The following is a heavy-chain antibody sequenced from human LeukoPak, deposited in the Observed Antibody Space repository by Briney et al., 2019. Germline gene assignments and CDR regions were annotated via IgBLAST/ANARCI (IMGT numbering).Heavy chain of an antibody. Sequence: SETLSLTCTVSGGSISSGYYWGWIRQPPGKGLEWIGSIYHSGSTYYNPSLKSRVTISVDTSKNQFSLKLSSVTAADTAVYYCARLQPDIVVVPAAGDYWGQGTLVTVSS. D-gene: IGHD2-2*01. CDR3: ARLQPDIVVVPAAGDY. V-gene: IGHV4-38-2*02. CDR1: GGSISSGYY. CDR2: IYHSGST. J-gene: IGHJ4*02.